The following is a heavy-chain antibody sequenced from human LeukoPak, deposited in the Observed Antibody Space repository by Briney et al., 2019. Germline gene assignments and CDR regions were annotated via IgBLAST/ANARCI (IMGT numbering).Heavy chain of an antibody. V-gene: IGHV3-53*01. CDR2: LYHGGST. CDR3: VKDGSDSSGYYPFDY. CDR1: GFTVSANY. Sequence: PGGSLRLSCAASGFTVSANYMSWVRQAPGKGLEWVSVLYHGGSTYYADSVKGRFTISRDNSNNTLYLQMNRLRVKDTAVYYCVKDGSDSSGYYPFDYWGQGTLVTVSS. D-gene: IGHD3-22*01. J-gene: IGHJ4*02.